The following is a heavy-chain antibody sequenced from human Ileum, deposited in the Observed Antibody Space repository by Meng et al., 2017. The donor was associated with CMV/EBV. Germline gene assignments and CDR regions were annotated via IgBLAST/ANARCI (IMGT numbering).Heavy chain of an antibody. CDR2: MLFSEIA. V-gene: IGHV4-39*07. J-gene: IGHJ4*02. CDR1: GDPIRRGSHY. D-gene: IGHD1-1*01. CDR3: ARDLTNNWFYY. Sequence: QLPESGPGLVKPPGTLSPTCTVSGDPIRRGSHYWAWIRQSPGKRLEWIGSMLFSEIADYNPSLKSRVTISLDATQTQFSLRLTSVTAADTAVYFCARDLTNNWFYYWGQGTLVTVSS.